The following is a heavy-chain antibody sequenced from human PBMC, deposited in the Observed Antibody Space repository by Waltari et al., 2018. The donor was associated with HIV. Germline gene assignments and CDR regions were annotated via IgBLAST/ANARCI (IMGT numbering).Heavy chain of an antibody. CDR3: VKEHQYSHSWYSYYGMDV. CDR1: GFTFSNYG. Sequence: EVQVLESGGALVQPGGSLRLSGGASGFTFSNYGMSWVRQAPGKGLEWVSTISGSGGSTYYADSLKGRFTVSRDNSKNTLYLQMNSLRAEDTAVYFCVKEHQYSHSWYSYYGMDVWGQGTTVTVSS. CDR2: ISGSGGST. D-gene: IGHD6-13*01. V-gene: IGHV3-23*01. J-gene: IGHJ6*02.